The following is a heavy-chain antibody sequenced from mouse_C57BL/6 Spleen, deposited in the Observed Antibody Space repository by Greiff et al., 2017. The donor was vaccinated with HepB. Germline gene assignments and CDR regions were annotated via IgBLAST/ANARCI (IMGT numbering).Heavy chain of an antibody. CDR2: IYPGGGYT. D-gene: IGHD1-1*01. J-gene: IGHJ4*01. CDR3: AREGYYGSSHYAMDY. Sequence: VQLQQSGAELVRPGTSVKMSCKASGYTFTNYWIGWAKQRPGHGLEWIGDIYPGGGYTNYNEKFKGKATLTADKSSSTAYMQFSSLTSEDSAIYYCAREGYYGSSHYAMDYWGQGTSVTVSS. CDR1: GYTFTNYW. V-gene: IGHV1-63*01.